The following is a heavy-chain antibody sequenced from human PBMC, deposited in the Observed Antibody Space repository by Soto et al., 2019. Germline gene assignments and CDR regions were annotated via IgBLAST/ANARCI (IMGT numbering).Heavy chain of an antibody. Sequence: QVQLVQSGAEVKTPVASVKVSCKASGYTFASYDINWARQARGQGLGWMGWMNPNRNNTGYAQKFQSRLTMSRDIALSIAHMELSSLRNEDTAVYYCARSDGYHFNWLDSWGQGTLVTVSA. CDR1: GYTFASYD. D-gene: IGHD2-21*01. CDR3: ARSDGYHFNWLDS. J-gene: IGHJ5*01. V-gene: IGHV1-8*01. CDR2: MNPNRNNT.